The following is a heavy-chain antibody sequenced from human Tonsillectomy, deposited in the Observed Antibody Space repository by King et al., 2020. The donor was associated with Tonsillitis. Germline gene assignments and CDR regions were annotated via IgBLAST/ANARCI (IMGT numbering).Heavy chain of an antibody. CDR1: GGSFSGYY. CDR3: ARAEQLDNWFDP. CDR2: INHSGST. V-gene: IGHV4-34*01. D-gene: IGHD6-13*01. Sequence: VQLQQWGAGLLKPSETLSLTCAVYGGSFSGYYWSWIRQPPGKGLEWIGEINHSGSTNYNPSLKSRVTISVDTSKNQFSLKLSSVTAADTAVYYCARAEQLDNWFDPWGQGTLVTVSS. J-gene: IGHJ5*02.